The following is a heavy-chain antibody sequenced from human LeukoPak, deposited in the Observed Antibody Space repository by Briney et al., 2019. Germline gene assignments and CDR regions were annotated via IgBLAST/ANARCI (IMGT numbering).Heavy chain of an antibody. V-gene: IGHV3-30-3*01. D-gene: IGHD6-13*01. CDR1: GFTFSSYA. J-gene: IGHJ4*02. CDR3: ARDRHSSSWYYFDY. Sequence: GGSLRLSCAASGFTFSSYAMHWVRQAPGKGLEWVAVISYDGSNKYYADSVKGRFTISRDNSKNTLYLQMNSLRAEDTAVYYCARDRHSSSWYYFDYWGQETLVTVSS. CDR2: ISYDGSNK.